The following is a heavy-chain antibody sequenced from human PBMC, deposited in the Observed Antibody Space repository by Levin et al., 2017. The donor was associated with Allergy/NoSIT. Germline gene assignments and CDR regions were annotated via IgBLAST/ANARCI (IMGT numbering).Heavy chain of an antibody. Sequence: GGSLRLSCAASGFTFSSYSMNWVRQAPGKGLEWVSSISSSSSYIYYADSVKGRFTISRDNAKNSLYLQMNSLRAEDTAVYYCARADSWYAFGFGAFDIWGQGTMVTVSS. D-gene: IGHD6-13*01. J-gene: IGHJ3*02. V-gene: IGHV3-21*01. CDR2: ISSSSSYI. CDR1: GFTFSSYS. CDR3: ARADSWYAFGFGAFDI.